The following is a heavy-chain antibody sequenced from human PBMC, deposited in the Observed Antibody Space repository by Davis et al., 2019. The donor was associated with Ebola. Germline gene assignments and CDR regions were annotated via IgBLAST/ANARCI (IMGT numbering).Heavy chain of an antibody. CDR3: ARDGTYGGNEGDYFDY. CDR2: INHSGST. V-gene: IGHV4-34*01. Sequence: SQTLSLTCAVYGGSFSGYYWSWIRQPPGKGLEWIGEINHSGSTNYNPSLKSRVTISVDTSKNQFSLKLSSVTAADTAVYYCARDGTYGGNEGDYFDYWGQGTLVTVSS. CDR1: GGSFSGYY. J-gene: IGHJ4*02. D-gene: IGHD4-23*01.